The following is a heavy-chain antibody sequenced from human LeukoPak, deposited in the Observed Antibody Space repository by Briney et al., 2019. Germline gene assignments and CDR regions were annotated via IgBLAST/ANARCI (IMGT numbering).Heavy chain of an antibody. CDR3: ARGSTIVVVPAAIVGNYYYYGMDV. V-gene: IGHV1-2*02. CDR2: INPNSGGT. Sequence: ASVKVSCKASGYTFTSYGISWVRQAPGQGLEWMGWINPNSGGTNYAQKFQGRVTMTRDTSISTAYMELSRLRSDDTAVYYCARGSTIVVVPAAIVGNYYYYGMDVWGQGTTVTVSS. CDR1: GYTFTSYG. J-gene: IGHJ6*02. D-gene: IGHD2-2*01.